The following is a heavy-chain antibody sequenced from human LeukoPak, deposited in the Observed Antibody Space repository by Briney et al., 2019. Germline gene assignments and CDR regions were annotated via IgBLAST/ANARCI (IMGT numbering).Heavy chain of an antibody. CDR2: ISGSGGST. V-gene: IGHV3-23*01. CDR1: GFTFSSYA. CDR3: AKWVWGYDAFDI. Sequence: PGGSLRLSCAASGFTFSSYAMSWVRQAPGKGPEWVSAISGSGGSTYYADSVKGRFTISRDNPKNTLYLQMNSLRAEDTAVYYCAKWVWGYDAFDIWGQGTMVTVSS. J-gene: IGHJ3*02. D-gene: IGHD6-13*01.